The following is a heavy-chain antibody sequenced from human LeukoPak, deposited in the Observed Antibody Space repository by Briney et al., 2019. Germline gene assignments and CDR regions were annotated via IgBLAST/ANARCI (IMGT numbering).Heavy chain of an antibody. J-gene: IGHJ5*02. Sequence: PGGSLRLSCAASGFTFSSYEMNWVRQAPGKGLDWVPYISSSGRAIYYADSVRGRFTISRDNAKNSLYLQMNSLRAEDTAVYYCARARRDCSGGSCYPDYNWFDPWGQGTLVTVSS. CDR2: ISSSGRAI. D-gene: IGHD2-15*01. CDR1: GFTFSSYE. CDR3: ARARRDCSGGSCYPDYNWFDP. V-gene: IGHV3-48*03.